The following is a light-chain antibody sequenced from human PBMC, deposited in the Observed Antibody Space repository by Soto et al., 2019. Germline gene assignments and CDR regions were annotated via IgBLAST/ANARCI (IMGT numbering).Light chain of an antibody. CDR3: QPYNNWPLT. CDR1: QGIGDT. CDR2: DTS. V-gene: IGKV3-15*01. J-gene: IGKJ4*01. Sequence: SVLTQSPGALSLTPGERATLSSRASQGIGDTLAWYQHKPGQTPRLLIYDTSTRATGVPTRFSGSRSGAEFTLTINSLQSEDFAVYYCQPYNNWPLTFGGGTKVDIK.